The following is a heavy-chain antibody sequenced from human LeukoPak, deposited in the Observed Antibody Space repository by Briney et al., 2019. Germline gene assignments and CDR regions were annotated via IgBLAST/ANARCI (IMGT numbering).Heavy chain of an antibody. CDR1: GFTFSSYA. D-gene: IGHD6-19*01. Sequence: PGGSLRLSCAASGFTFSSYAMSWVRQAPGKGLEWVSVIYSGGNTYYADSVKGRFTISRDNSKNTVYLQMNSLRAEDTAVYYCARDSSSGWYHLYWGQGTLVTVSS. V-gene: IGHV3-53*05. CDR3: ARDSSSGWYHLY. CDR2: IYSGGNT. J-gene: IGHJ4*02.